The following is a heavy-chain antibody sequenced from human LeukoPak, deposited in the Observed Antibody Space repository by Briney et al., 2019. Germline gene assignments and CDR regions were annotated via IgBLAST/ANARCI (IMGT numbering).Heavy chain of an antibody. CDR1: GGSISSGSYY. CDR2: IYTSGST. D-gene: IGHD2-2*02. J-gene: IGHJ4*02. CDR3: ARDRAGYCSSTSCYTGGFDY. V-gene: IGHV4-61*02. Sequence: SETLSLTCTVSGGSISSGSYYWSWIRQPAGKGLEWIGRIYTSGSTNYNPSLKSRVTISVDTSKNQFSLKLSSVTAADTAAYYCARDRAGYCSSTSCYTGGFDYWGQGTLVTVSS.